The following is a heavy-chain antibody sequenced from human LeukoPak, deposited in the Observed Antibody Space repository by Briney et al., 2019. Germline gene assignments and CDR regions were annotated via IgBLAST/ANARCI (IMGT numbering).Heavy chain of an antibody. J-gene: IGHJ4*02. CDR1: GGSISRGSYY. Sequence: PSETLSLTCVVSGGSISRGSYYWNWIRQPAGKGLEWMGRIYNSGSTNYNPSLKSRVTISVDTFRNQLSLQLTSVTVADTAVYYCARQTFGVLYFDSWGQGNLVIVSS. V-gene: IGHV4-61*02. D-gene: IGHD3-10*01. CDR3: ARQTFGVLYFDS. CDR2: IYNSGST.